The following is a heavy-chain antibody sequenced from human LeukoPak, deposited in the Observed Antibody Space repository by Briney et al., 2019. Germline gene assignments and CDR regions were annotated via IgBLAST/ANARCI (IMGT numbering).Heavy chain of an antibody. CDR3: ARGLNRNDYGDYGY. J-gene: IGHJ4*02. CDR2: IYHTGST. Sequence: SGTLSLTCAVSGGSISSSNWWSWARQPPGKGLEWIGYIYHTGSTSYNPSLKGRVTISVDTSKNQFSLKLSSVTAADTAVYYCARGLNRNDYGDYGYWGQGTLVTVSS. CDR1: GGSISSSNW. V-gene: IGHV4-4*02. D-gene: IGHD4-17*01.